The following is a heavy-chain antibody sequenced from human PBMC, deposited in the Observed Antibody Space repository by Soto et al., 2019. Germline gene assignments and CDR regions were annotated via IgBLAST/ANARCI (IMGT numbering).Heavy chain of an antibody. V-gene: IGHV3-53*01. CDR2: IYSGETT. J-gene: IGHJ4*02. CDR1: GFNGNSDY. Sequence: PWWSLRLSCAASGFNGNSDYMNWVRQTPGKGLEWVASIYSGETTYYADSVRGRFTISSDKSKNTLYFQLSSLRIEDTAVYYCTRDGRGLGRLSLFEYWGQGVLVTVSS. CDR3: TRDGRGLGRLSLFEY. D-gene: IGHD2-21*02.